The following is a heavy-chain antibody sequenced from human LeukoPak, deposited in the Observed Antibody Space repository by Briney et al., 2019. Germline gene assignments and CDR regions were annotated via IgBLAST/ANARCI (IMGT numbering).Heavy chain of an antibody. CDR1: GYTFTSYG. D-gene: IGHD3-10*02. V-gene: IGHV1-18*01. CDR2: TSADNGHT. Sequence: ASVKVSCKASGYTFTSYGISWMRQAPGQGLEWMGFTSADNGHTNYVQKFQGRVTMTTDTSTNTAYMELRSLRFDDTAMYYCARDYFSDYVFDFWGQGTLITVSS. J-gene: IGHJ4*02. CDR3: ARDYFSDYVFDF.